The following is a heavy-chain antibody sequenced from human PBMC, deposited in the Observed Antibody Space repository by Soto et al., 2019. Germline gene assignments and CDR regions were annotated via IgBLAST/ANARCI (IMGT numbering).Heavy chain of an antibody. J-gene: IGHJ4*01. V-gene: IGHV4-59*01. CDR3: ARDERKSRSSWLRFDY. Sequence: SETLSLTCTVSGGSISSYYWSWIRQPPGKGLEWIGYIYYSGSTNYNPSLKSRVTISVDTSKNQFSLKLSSVTAADTAVYYCARDERKSRSSWLRFDYWGHGTLVTDSS. CDR1: GGSISSYY. CDR2: IYYSGST. D-gene: IGHD6-13*01.